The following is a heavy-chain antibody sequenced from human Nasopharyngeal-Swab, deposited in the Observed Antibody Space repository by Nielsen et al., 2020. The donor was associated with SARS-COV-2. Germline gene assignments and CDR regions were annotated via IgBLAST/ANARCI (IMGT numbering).Heavy chain of an antibody. V-gene: IGHV1-69*01. J-gene: IGHJ4*02. Sequence: WVRQAPGQGLEWMGGIIPIFGTANYAQKFQGRVTITADESTRTAYMELSSLRSEDTAVYYCARGGITIFGVVSNLDYWGQGTLVTVSS. CDR2: IIPIFGTA. D-gene: IGHD3-3*01. CDR3: ARGGITIFGVVSNLDY.